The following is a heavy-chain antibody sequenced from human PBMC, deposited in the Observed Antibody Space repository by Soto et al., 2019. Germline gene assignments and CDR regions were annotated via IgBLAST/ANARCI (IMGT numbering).Heavy chain of an antibody. CDR3: AKDLLRIVVVPTYYYGMDV. V-gene: IGHV3-23*01. D-gene: IGHD2-2*01. CDR2: IRGRGAST. Sequence: HPGGSLRLSWAASGFTVSSGAMSWVRQAPWKGLERVSAIRGRGASTYYADSVTGRLTISRDNPKNPLYLQMNSLRAEDTAVYYCAKDLLRIVVVPTYYYGMDVWGQGTTVTVSS. CDR1: GFTVSSGA. J-gene: IGHJ6*02.